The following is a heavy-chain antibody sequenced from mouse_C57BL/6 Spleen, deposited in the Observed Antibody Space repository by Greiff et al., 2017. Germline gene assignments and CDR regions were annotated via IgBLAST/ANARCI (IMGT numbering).Heavy chain of an antibody. CDR3: RRTHYYGSGSDWYCGV. CDR1: GFTFSSYA. Sequence: EVQLVESGEGLVKPGGSLKLSCAASGFTFSSYAMSWVRQTPEKRLEWVAYISSGGDYIYYADTVKGRFTISRDNARNTLYLQRSSLKSEDAAMYYCRRTHYYGSGSDWYCGVWGTGTTVTVSS. V-gene: IGHV5-9-1*02. CDR2: ISSGGDYI. D-gene: IGHD1-1*01. J-gene: IGHJ1*03.